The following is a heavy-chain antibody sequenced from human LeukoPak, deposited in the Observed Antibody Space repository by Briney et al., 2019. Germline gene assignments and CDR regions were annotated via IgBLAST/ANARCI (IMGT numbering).Heavy chain of an antibody. CDR3: ARGRSPPYSSTSCYASYYYYYYMDV. V-gene: IGHV1-8*01. CDR2: MNPNSGNT. Sequence: ASVKVSCKASGYTFTSYDINWVRQATGQGLEWMGWMNPNSGNTGYAQKFQGRVTMTRNTSISTAYMELSSLRSEDTAVYSCARGRSPPYSSTSCYASYYYYYYMDVWGKGTTVTVSS. J-gene: IGHJ6*03. CDR1: GYTFTSYD. D-gene: IGHD2-2*01.